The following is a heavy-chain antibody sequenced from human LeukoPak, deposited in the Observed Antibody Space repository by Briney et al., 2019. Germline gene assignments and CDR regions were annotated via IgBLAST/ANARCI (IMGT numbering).Heavy chain of an antibody. J-gene: IGHJ6*03. V-gene: IGHV3-21*01. CDR1: GFTFSSYS. D-gene: IGHD3-10*01. CDR3: VRDRFRMDV. Sequence: GGSLRLSCAASGFTFSSYSMNWVRQAPGKGLEWVSSISSSSSYIYYADSMKGRFTISRDNAKNSLYLQMNSLTAEDTAVYFCVRDRFRMDVWGKGTRVIVSS. CDR2: ISSSSSYI.